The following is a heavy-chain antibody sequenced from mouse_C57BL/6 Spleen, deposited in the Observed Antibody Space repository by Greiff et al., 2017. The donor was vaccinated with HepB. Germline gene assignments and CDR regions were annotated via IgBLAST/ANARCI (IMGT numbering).Heavy chain of an antibody. J-gene: IGHJ2*01. CDR2: ISSGSSTI. CDR3: ARGTTVDLDD. V-gene: IGHV5-17*01. D-gene: IGHD1-1*01. CDR1: GFTFSDYG. Sequence: EVQLQESGGGLVKPGGSLKLSCAASGFTFSDYGMHWVRQAPEKGLEWVAYISSGSSTIYYADTVKGRFTISRDNAKNTLFLQMTSLRSEDTAMYYCARGTTVDLDDWGQGTTLTVSS.